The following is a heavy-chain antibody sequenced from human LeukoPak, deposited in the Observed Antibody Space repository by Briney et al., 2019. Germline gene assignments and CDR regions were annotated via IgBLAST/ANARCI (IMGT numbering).Heavy chain of an antibody. CDR1: GYTFTGYY. CDR2: INPNSGGT. D-gene: IGHD3-10*01. V-gene: IGHV1-2*02. CDR3: ARGLGRDTMVRGVIIGY. Sequence: GASVKVSCKASGYTFTGYYMHWVRQAPGQGREWMGWINPNSGGTNYAQKLQGRVTMTRNTPISTAYMELSSLRSEDTAVYYCARGLGRDTMVRGVIIGYWGQGTLVTVSS. J-gene: IGHJ4*02.